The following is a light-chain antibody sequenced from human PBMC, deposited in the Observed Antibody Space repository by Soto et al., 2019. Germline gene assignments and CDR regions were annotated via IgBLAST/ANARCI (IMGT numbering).Light chain of an antibody. J-gene: IGLJ7*01. CDR1: SSDVGGYNY. V-gene: IGLV2-14*01. Sequence: QSALTQPASVSGSPGQSITISCTGTSSDVGGYNYVSWYQQHPGKAPKLMIYDVSNRPSGVSNRFSGSKSGNTASLNISGLQAEDEADYDCSSYTSSSTLSVVGGGTQLTVL. CDR2: DVS. CDR3: SSYTSSSTLSV.